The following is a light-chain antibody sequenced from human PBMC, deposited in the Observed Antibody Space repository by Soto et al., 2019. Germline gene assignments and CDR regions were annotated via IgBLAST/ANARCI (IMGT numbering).Light chain of an antibody. CDR1: QSIGGF. CDR2: AAS. CDR3: QQLNSYPLYT. Sequence: DIQMTQSPSSLSVSVGDRVTITCRASQSIGGFLNWYQQKLGKAPKLLIYAASSLQSGVPSRFSGSGSGTDFTLTISSLQPEDFATYYCQQLNSYPLYTFGQGTKLEIK. J-gene: IGKJ2*01. V-gene: IGKV1-39*01.